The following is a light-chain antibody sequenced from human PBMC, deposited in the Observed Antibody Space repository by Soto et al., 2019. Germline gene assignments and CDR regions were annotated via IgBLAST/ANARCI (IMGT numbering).Light chain of an antibody. CDR1: QAMGSQ. CDR2: AAS. CDR3: QQRENYPII. Sequence: DIQLTQSPFFLSAFEEDGFPITSRPIQAMGSQLVCYQQKPGQAPNVLIYAASTLQSGVPSRFSGSVSGQVFTLTISSLQPEDFVTYYCQQRENYPIIFGQGTRLQVK. J-gene: IGKJ5*01. V-gene: IGKV1-9*01.